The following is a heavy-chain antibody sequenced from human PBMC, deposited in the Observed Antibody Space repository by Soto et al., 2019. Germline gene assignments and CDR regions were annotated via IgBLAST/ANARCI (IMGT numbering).Heavy chain of an antibody. D-gene: IGHD5-18*01. J-gene: IGHJ4*02. CDR1: GFTFSSYA. CDR2: ISSNGGST. CDR3: ARGSYGSYYFDY. Sequence: GGSLRLSCAASGFTFSSYAMHWVRQAPGKGLEYVSAISSNGGSTYYANSVKGRFTISRDNSKNTLYLQMGSLRAEDMAVYYCARGSYGSYYFDYWGQGTLVTVSS. V-gene: IGHV3-64*01.